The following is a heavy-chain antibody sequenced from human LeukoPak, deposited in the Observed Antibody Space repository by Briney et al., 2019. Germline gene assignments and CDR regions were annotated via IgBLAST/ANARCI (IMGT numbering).Heavy chain of an antibody. CDR2: ISSSSSYI. CDR3: AIAAVAGYFDY. CDR1: GFTFSSYS. J-gene: IGHJ4*02. Sequence: GGSLRLSCAASGFTFSSYSMNWVRQAPGKGLEWVSSISSSSSYIYYADSVKGRFTISRDNAKNSPYLQMNSLRAEDTAVYYCAIAAVAGYFDYWGQGTLVTVSS. D-gene: IGHD6-19*01. V-gene: IGHV3-21*01.